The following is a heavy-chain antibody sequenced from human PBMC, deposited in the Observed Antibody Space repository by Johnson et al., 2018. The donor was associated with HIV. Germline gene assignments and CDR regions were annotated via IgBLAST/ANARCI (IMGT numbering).Heavy chain of an antibody. CDR3: ARDRGYSSSSANAFDI. Sequence: VLLVESGGGLVKPGGSLRLSCAASGFTFRNAWMSWVRQAPGRGLEWVGGIKSKTDGGTTEYAVPVKGRFTISRDDSKNTLYLQMNSLRAEDTAVYYCARDRGYSSSSANAFDIWGQGTMVTVSS. V-gene: IGHV3-15*01. CDR1: GFTFRNAW. D-gene: IGHD6-6*01. J-gene: IGHJ3*02. CDR2: IKSKTDGGTT.